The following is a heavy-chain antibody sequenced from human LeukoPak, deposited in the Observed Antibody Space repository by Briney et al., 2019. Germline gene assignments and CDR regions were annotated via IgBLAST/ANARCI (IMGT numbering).Heavy chain of an antibody. Sequence: GGSLRLSCAASGFTLSSYAMIWVRQAPGKGLEWVSGISAVGGNTYYADSVKGRFTISRDTSKNTLYLQMNSLRAEDPAVYYCAKGRDTSPYWYFDLWGHGTLVTVSS. CDR1: GFTLSSYA. D-gene: IGHD2-2*01. CDR2: ISAVGGNT. J-gene: IGHJ2*01. CDR3: AKGRDTSPYWYFDL. V-gene: IGHV3-23*01.